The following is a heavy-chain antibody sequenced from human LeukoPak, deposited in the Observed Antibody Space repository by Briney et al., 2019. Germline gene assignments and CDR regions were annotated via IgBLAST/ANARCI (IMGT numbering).Heavy chain of an antibody. Sequence: SVKVSCKASGYTFTSYGISWVRQAPGQGLEWMGGIIPIFGTANYAQKFQGRVTITADESTSTAYMELSSLRSEDTAVYYCASVPAVWSGYYTGGAFDIWGQGTMVTVSS. CDR2: IIPIFGTA. D-gene: IGHD3-3*01. V-gene: IGHV1-69*13. J-gene: IGHJ3*02. CDR1: GYTFTSYG. CDR3: ASVPAVWSGYYTGGAFDI.